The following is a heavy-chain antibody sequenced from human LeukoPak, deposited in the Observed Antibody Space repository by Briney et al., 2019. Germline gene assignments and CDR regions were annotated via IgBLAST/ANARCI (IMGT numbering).Heavy chain of an antibody. D-gene: IGHD3-10*01. CDR2: IYYSGST. Sequence: SETLSLTCTVSGGSISSSSYYWGWIRQPPGKGLEWIGSIYYSGSTYYNPSLKSRVTISVDTSKNQFSLKLSSVTAADTAVYYCARETYYYGSGTESGAFDIWGQGTMITVSS. J-gene: IGHJ3*02. CDR1: GGSISSSSYY. V-gene: IGHV4-39*07. CDR3: ARETYYYGSGTESGAFDI.